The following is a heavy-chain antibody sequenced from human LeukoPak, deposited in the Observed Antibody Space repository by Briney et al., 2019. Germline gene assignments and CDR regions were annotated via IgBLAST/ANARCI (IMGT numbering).Heavy chain of an antibody. CDR3: ARDFPVAGTYYFDY. CDR1: GFTSSGDW. V-gene: IGHV3-74*01. D-gene: IGHD6-19*01. Sequence: PGGSLRLSCAVSGFTSSGDWMHWVRQAPGKGLVWVSRINSDGSSSNYADSVKGRFTISRDNAKNTLYLQMNSLRAEDSALYYCARDFPVAGTYYFDYWGQGALVTVSS. J-gene: IGHJ4*02. CDR2: INSDGSSS.